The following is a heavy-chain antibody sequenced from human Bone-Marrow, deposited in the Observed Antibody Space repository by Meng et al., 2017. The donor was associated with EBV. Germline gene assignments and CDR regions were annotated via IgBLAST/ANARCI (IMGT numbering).Heavy chain of an antibody. Sequence: QGALQQWGAGLLEPSGPLSPTCLAYGGSLSGYFWSWIRQPPGKGLEWIGEISHSGSTDYNPSLKSRVTISVDTSKNQFSLKLSSVTAADTAVYYCARGRDYDILTGYYTPFDYWGQGTLVTVSS. D-gene: IGHD3-9*01. J-gene: IGHJ4*02. V-gene: IGHV4-34*02. CDR3: ARGRDYDILTGYYTPFDY. CDR1: GGSLSGYF. CDR2: ISHSGST.